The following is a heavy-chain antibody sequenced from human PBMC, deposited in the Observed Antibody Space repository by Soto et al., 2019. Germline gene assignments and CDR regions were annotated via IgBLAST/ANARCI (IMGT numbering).Heavy chain of an antibody. V-gene: IGHV1-46*01. CDR1: GYTFTSYY. J-gene: IGHJ4*02. CDR2: INPSGGST. CDR3: ARSRGYYASGSYYKVFDY. Sequence: GASVKVSCKASGYTFTSYYMHWVRQAPGQGLEWMGIINPSGGSTSYAQKFQGRVTMTRDTSTSTVYMELSSLRSEGTAVYYCARSRGYYASGSYYKVFDYWGQGTLVTVSS. D-gene: IGHD3-10*01.